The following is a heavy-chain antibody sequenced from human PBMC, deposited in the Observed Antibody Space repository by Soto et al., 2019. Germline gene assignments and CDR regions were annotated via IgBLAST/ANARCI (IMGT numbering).Heavy chain of an antibody. CDR3: ARQGYSNSWSYYYGRDV. D-gene: IGHD6-13*01. J-gene: IGHJ6*02. Sequence: SLTIACKDSGYRFTIYWFRWVRQMPGKGLEGLGRIVPSDSYTNYSPSFQGDVTISADKSISTAYLQWSSLKASDTAMYYCARQGYSNSWSYYYGRDVCGQRTTVAVAS. CDR2: IVPSDSYT. CDR1: GYRFTIYW. V-gene: IGHV5-10-1*01.